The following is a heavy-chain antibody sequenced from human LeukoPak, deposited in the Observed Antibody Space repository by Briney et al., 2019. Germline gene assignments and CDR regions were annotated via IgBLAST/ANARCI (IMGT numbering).Heavy chain of an antibody. Sequence: GRSLRLSCVASGFIFSSYEMNWMRQTPEKGLEWLAHISSSAHSIYYADPVRGRFFISRDNAKNSVYLQMNRLRVEDTAVYSCARGPILGDFWGQGTLVTVSS. J-gene: IGHJ4*02. CDR1: GFIFSSYE. V-gene: IGHV3-48*03. D-gene: IGHD2/OR15-2a*01. CDR2: ISSSAHSI. CDR3: ARGPILGDF.